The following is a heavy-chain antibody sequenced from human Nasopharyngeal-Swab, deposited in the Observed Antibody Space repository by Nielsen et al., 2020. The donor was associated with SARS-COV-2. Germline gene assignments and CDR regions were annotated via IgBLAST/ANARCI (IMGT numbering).Heavy chain of an antibody. V-gene: IGHV1-69*01. Sequence: WVRQAPGQGLEWMGGIIPIFGTANYAQKFQGRVTITADESTSTAYMELSSLRSEDTAVYYCAKRKVAPTSGGFDYWGQGTLVTVSS. CDR3: AKRKVAPTSGGFDY. J-gene: IGHJ4*02. CDR2: IIPIFGTA. D-gene: IGHD5-12*01.